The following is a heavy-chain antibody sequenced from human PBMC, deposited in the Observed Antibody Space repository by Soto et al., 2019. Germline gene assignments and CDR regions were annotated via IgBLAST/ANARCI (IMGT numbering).Heavy chain of an antibody. CDR3: VTGDLW. J-gene: IGHJ4*02. D-gene: IGHD3-3*01. CDR2: ISPGSSVI. Sequence: GGSLRLSCAASGYTFSAQSLNWVRRAPGRGLEWLSYISPGSSVISYAESVKGRFTISRDDAKNSLYLHMNSLTDEDTGIYYCVTGDLWWGQGTLVTVSS. CDR1: GYTFSAQS. V-gene: IGHV3-48*02.